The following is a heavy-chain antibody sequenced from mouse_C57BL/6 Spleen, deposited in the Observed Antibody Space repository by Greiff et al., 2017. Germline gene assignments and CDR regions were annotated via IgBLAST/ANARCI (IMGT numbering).Heavy chain of an antibody. CDR1: GFTFTDYY. CDR3: ARFFDY. V-gene: IGHV7-3*01. Sequence: EVQGVESGGGLVQPGGSLSLSCAASGFTFTDYYMSWVRQPPGKALEWLGFIRNNANGYTTEYSASVQGRFTISRENSKSILYLQMNALRTEDSATYYCARFFDYWGQGTTLTVSS. CDR2: IRNNANGYTT. J-gene: IGHJ2*01.